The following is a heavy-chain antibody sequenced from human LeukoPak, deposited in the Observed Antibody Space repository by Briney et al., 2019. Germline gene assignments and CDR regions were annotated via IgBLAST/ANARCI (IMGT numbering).Heavy chain of an antibody. CDR3: GRERVSAYDY. J-gene: IGHJ4*02. CDR2: IKPDGNEQ. CDR1: GFTFSSYS. V-gene: IGHV3-7*01. Sequence: GGSLRLSCAASGFTFSSYSMNWVRQAPGKGPEWVASIKPDGNEQYYVDSVRGRFTISRDNSKDSLFLQMDSLRDDDTAVYYCGRERVSAYDYWGQGTLVTVSS.